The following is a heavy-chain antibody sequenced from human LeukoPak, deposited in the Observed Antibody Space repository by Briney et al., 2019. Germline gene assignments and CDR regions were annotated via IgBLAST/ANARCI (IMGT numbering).Heavy chain of an antibody. J-gene: IGHJ4*02. CDR3: ARSYSGSYYAESGVDY. CDR2: INPSGGST. CDR1: GYTFINYY. D-gene: IGHD1-26*01. V-gene: IGHV1-46*01. Sequence: ASVTFSCKASGYTFINYYMHWVRQAPGQGLEWMGIINPSGGSTRYAQKFQGRVTMTRDTSTSTVYMELSSLRSEDTAVYYCARSYSGSYYAESGVDYWGQGTLVTVSS.